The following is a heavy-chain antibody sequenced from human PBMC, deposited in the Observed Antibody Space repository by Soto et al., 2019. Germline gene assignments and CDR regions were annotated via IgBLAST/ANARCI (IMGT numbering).Heavy chain of an antibody. J-gene: IGHJ4*02. V-gene: IGHV3-23*01. CDR1: GFTFSSYA. D-gene: IGHD3-9*01. CDR3: AKHWARIVGGTGYFFDY. Sequence: GGSLRLSCAASGFTFSSYAMSWVRQAPGKGLEWVSAISGSGGSTYYADSVKGRFTISRDNSKNTLYLQMNSLRAEDTAVYYCAKHWARIVGGTGYFFDYWGQGTLVTVSS. CDR2: ISGSGGST.